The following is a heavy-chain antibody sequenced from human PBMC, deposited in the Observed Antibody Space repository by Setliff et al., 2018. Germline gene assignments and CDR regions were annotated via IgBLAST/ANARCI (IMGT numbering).Heavy chain of an antibody. Sequence: SVKVSCKASGGTFGLSAISWVRQAPGQGLEWVGGMLPLHGTRNHTPKLQGRVSITADESKTTVFMELSSLTSEDTAIYYCARGTDYHGSGSYWAKDVWGKGTTVTVSS. V-gene: IGHV1-69*13. D-gene: IGHD3-10*01. CDR2: MLPLHGTR. J-gene: IGHJ6*04. CDR1: GGTFGLSA. CDR3: ARGTDYHGSGSYWAKDV.